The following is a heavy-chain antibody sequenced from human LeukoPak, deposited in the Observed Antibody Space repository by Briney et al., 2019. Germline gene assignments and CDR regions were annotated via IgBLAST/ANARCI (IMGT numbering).Heavy chain of an antibody. CDR2: IYHSGST. J-gene: IGHJ4*02. D-gene: IGHD3-10*01. CDR3: ARGPAITMVRGVITNYYFDY. Sequence: SQTLSLTCAVSGGSLSSGGYSWSWIRQPPGKGLEWIGYIYHSGSTYYNPSLKSRVTISVDRSKNQFSLKLSSVTAADTAVYYCARGPAITMVRGVITNYYFDYWGQGTLVTVSS. CDR1: GGSLSSGGYS. V-gene: IGHV4-30-2*01.